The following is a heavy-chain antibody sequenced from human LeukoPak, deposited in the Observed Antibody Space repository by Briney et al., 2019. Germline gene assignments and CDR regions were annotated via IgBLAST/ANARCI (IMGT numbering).Heavy chain of an antibody. CDR1: GYTFTSYY. Sequence: GASVKVSCKASGYTFTSYYMHWVRQAPGQGLEWMGIINPSGGSTSYAQKFQGRVTMTRDTSTSTVYMELSSLRSEDTAVYYCARDDRASYDFWSGYHPVREADYWGQGTLVTVSS. CDR3: ARDDRASYDFWSGYHPVREADY. J-gene: IGHJ4*02. D-gene: IGHD3-3*01. V-gene: IGHV1-46*01. CDR2: INPSGGST.